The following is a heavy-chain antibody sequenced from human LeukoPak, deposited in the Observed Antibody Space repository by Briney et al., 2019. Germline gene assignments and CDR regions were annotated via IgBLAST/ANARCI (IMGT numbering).Heavy chain of an antibody. CDR2: ITSSGTYN. J-gene: IGHJ6*03. V-gene: IGHV3-21*01. D-gene: IGHD1-26*01. CDR1: GFTFSNYN. Sequence: GGSLRLSCTASGFTFSNYNMNWVRQAPGKAMEWVSSITSSGTYNFYADSVRGRFTISRDNAKNSLYLQMDSLGPEDTAVYYCARDPYSGNYGNYYYYYMDVWGKGTTVTISS. CDR3: ARDPYSGNYGNYYYYYMDV.